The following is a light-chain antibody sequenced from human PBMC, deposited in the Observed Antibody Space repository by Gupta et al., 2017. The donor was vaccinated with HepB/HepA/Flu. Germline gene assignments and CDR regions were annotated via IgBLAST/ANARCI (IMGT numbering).Light chain of an antibody. CDR3: QQRSDWPPT. CDR2: AAS. Sequence: IILTQSPATLSLSPGERTTLSCRVSQSVSSYLAWYQQKPGQAPRLLIFAASNRATGIPARVSGSGSGTDFTLTISSLEPEDFAVYYCQQRSDWPPTFGEGTKLEIK. V-gene: IGKV3-11*01. J-gene: IGKJ2*01. CDR1: QSVSSY.